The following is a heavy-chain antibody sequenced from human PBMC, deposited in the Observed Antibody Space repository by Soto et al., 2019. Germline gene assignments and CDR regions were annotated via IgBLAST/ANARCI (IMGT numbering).Heavy chain of an antibody. V-gene: IGHV3-30*18. Sequence: QVQLVESGGGVVQPGRSLRLSCAASGFTFSSYGMHWVRQAPGKGLEWVAVISYDGSNKYYADSVKGRFTISRDNSKNSLYLHMNSLSAEDTAVYYCAKDHSWDGSGSPDFDYWGQGTLVTVSS. J-gene: IGHJ4*02. CDR1: GFTFSSYG. D-gene: IGHD3-10*01. CDR2: ISYDGSNK. CDR3: AKDHSWDGSGSPDFDY.